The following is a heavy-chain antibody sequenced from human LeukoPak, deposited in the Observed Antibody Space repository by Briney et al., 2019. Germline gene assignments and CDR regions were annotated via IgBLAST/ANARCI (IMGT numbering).Heavy chain of an antibody. CDR3: ARGPQGYCSSTSCYRPYYYYYYMDV. D-gene: IGHD2-2*02. J-gene: IGHJ6*03. Sequence: SETLSLTCTVSGGSISSYYWSWIRQPPGKGLEWIGYIYYSGSTNYNPSLKSRVTISVDTSKNQFSLKLSSVTAADTAVYYCARGPQGYCSSTSCYRPYYYYYYMDVWGKGTTVTVSS. V-gene: IGHV4-59*12. CDR1: GGSISSYY. CDR2: IYYSGST.